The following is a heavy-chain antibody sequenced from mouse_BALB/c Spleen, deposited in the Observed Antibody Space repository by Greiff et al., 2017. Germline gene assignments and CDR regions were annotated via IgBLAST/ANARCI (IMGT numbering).Heavy chain of an antibody. CDR3: ARRRYMTSFDY. CDR2: ISSGGSYT. D-gene: IGHD2-14*01. Sequence: DVMLVESGGDLVKPGGSLKLSCAASGFTFSSYGMSWVRQTPDERLEWVATISSGGSYTYYPDSVKGRFTISRDNAKNTLYLQMSSLNSEDTAMYYCARRRYMTSFDYWGQGTTLTVSS. V-gene: IGHV5-6*02. CDR1: GFTFSSYG. J-gene: IGHJ2*01.